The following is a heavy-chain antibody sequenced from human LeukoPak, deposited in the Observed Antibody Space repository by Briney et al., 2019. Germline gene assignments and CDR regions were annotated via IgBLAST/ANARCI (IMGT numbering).Heavy chain of an antibody. CDR2: LNPKRGGT. Sequence: ASVKVSCKASGYTFTGYYMHWVRQAPGQGLEWMGWLNPKRGGTNYAQKFQGRVTMTRDTSITTAYMELSRLTSDTAVYYCARDNGMGYYGGSGYFDYWGQGTLVTVSS. D-gene: IGHD1-26*01. J-gene: IGHJ4*02. CDR1: GYTFTGYY. CDR3: ARDNGMGYYGGSGYFDY. V-gene: IGHV1-2*02.